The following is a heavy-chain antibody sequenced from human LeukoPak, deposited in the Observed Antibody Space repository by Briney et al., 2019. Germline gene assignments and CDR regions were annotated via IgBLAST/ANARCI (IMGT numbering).Heavy chain of an antibody. V-gene: IGHV3-23*01. CDR3: AKNDYGDWGWFDP. J-gene: IGHJ5*02. CDR2: ISGSASST. D-gene: IGHD4-17*01. Sequence: GGTLRLSCAASGFTFSSYGLSWVRQAPGKGLEWVSAISGSASSTYYADSVKGRFTISRDNSKNTLYLQMNSLRAEDTAVYYCAKNDYGDWGWFDPWGQGTLVTVSS. CDR1: GFTFSSYG.